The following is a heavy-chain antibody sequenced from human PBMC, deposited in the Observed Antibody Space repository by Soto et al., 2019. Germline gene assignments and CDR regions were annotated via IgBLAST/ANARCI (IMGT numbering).Heavy chain of an antibody. J-gene: IGHJ4*02. Sequence: GGSLRLSCAASGVTFSSYAMGWFRQAPGKGLEWVSAISGSGGSTYYADSVKGRFTISRDNSKNTLYLQMNSLRAEDTAVYYCAKDQGDDSSPPFDYWGQGTLVTVSS. CDR2: ISGSGGST. D-gene: IGHD3-22*01. CDR3: AKDQGDDSSPPFDY. CDR1: GVTFSSYA. V-gene: IGHV3-23*01.